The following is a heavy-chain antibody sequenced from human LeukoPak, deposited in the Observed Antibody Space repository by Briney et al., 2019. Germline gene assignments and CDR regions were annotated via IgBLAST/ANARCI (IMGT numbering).Heavy chain of an antibody. J-gene: IGHJ4*02. CDR1: GFTFSTYW. V-gene: IGHV3-74*01. Sequence: PGGSLRLSCAASGFTFSTYWMHWVRQAPGKGLVWVSRISSDGSITSYADSVKGRFTISRDNAKNSLYLQMNSLKTEDTAVYYCARGITGDPHYFDYWGQGTLVTVSS. D-gene: IGHD7-27*01. CDR2: ISSDGSIT. CDR3: ARGITGDPHYFDY.